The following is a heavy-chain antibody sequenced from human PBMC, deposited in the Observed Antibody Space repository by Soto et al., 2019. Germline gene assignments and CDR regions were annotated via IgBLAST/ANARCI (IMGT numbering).Heavy chain of an antibody. CDR1: GFTFSSYA. D-gene: IGHD3-22*01. V-gene: IGHV3-30-3*01. CDR2: ISYDGSNK. Sequence: QVQLVESGGGVVQPGRSLRLSCAASGFTFSSYAMHWVRQAPGKGLEWVAVISYDGSNKYYADSVKGRFTISRDNSKNXXYLQMNSLRAEDTAVYYCARPYYDDSRPLAEYFQHWGQGTLVTVSS. CDR3: ARPYYDDSRPLAEYFQH. J-gene: IGHJ1*01.